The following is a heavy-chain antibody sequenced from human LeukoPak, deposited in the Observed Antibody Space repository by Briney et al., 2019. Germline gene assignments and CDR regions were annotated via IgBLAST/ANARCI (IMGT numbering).Heavy chain of an antibody. V-gene: IGHV4-59*01. CDR2: IYNSGST. D-gene: IGHD5-24*01. CDR3: ARPSRDGYRYTFDY. Sequence: SETLSLTCTVSGGSIRSYYWSWLRQPPGKGLEWIGYIYNSGSTNYSPSLKSRVSISVDTPKNQFSLRLSSVTAADTAVYYCARPSRDGYRYTFDYWGQGILVTVSS. J-gene: IGHJ4*02. CDR1: GGSIRSYY.